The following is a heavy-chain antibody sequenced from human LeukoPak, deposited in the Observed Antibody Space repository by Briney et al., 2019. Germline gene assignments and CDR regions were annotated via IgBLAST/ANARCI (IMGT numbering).Heavy chain of an antibody. CDR3: AKDAVSFLSGWHDY. D-gene: IGHD6-19*01. Sequence: ASVKVSCKASGYTFTGYYMHWVRQAPGQGLEWMGRIIPILGIANYAQKFQGRVTITADKSTSTAYMELSSLRAEDTAVYYCAKDAVSFLSGWHDYWGQGTLVTVSS. CDR1: GYTFTGYY. J-gene: IGHJ4*02. CDR2: IIPILGIA. V-gene: IGHV1-69*04.